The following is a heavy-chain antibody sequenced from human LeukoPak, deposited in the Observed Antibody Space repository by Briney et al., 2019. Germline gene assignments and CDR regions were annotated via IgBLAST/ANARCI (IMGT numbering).Heavy chain of an antibody. CDR1: GGSFSGYY. J-gene: IGHJ5*02. CDR3: ARRDYCTSSSCYESYNWFDP. V-gene: IGHV4-34*01. Sequence: PSETLSLTCAVYGGSFSGYYWSWIRQPPGKGLEWIGEINHSGSTNYSPSLKSRVTVSVDTSNNQFSLKLTSVTAADTAMYYCARRDYCTSSSCYESYNWFDPWGQGNLVTVSS. D-gene: IGHD2-2*01. CDR2: INHSGST.